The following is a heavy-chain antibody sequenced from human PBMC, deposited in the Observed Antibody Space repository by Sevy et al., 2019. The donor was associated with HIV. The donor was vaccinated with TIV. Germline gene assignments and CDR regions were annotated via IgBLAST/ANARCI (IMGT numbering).Heavy chain of an antibody. D-gene: IGHD5-12*01. Sequence: SETLSLTCTVSGGSISTYYWSWIRQPPGKGLEYIGYIYYTGSTNYNPSLKSRVTISVDTSKNQFSLKLRSVTAVDTXXYYCARAPPVRSGDDSLNWFDPWGQGTLVTVSS. J-gene: IGHJ5*02. CDR3: ARAPPVRSGDDSLNWFDP. V-gene: IGHV4-59*01. CDR2: IYYTGST. CDR1: GGSISTYY.